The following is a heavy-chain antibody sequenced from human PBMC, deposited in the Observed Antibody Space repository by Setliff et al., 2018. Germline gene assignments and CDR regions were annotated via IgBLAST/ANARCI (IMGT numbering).Heavy chain of an antibody. J-gene: IGHJ4*02. Sequence: ASVKVSCKTSGYTFNGYGIAWVRQAPGQGLEWMGRISPHTGNTYYTPKLHGRVTLTTDTSTSTAYMELRSLGSDDTAVYYCSRLVRYCTRTSCQRLSGGEFWGQGTLVTVSS. V-gene: IGHV1-18*01. D-gene: IGHD2-8*01. CDR2: ISPHTGNT. CDR3: SRLVRYCTRTSCQRLSGGEF. CDR1: GYTFNGYG.